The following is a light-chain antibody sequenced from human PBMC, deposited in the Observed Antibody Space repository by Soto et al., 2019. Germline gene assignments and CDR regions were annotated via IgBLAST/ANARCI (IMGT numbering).Light chain of an antibody. CDR1: SSDVGGYNY. CDR2: EVS. J-gene: IGLJ2*01. CDR3: SSYAGSKGVV. V-gene: IGLV2-8*01. Sequence: QPVLTQPPSASGSPGQSVTISCTGTSSDVGGYNYVSWYQQHPGKAPKLMIYEVSKRPSGVPDRFSGSKSGNTASLTVSGLQAEDEADYYCSSYAGSKGVVFGGGTKLTVL.